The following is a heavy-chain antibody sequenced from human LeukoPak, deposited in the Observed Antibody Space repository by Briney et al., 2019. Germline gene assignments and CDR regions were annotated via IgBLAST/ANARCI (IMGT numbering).Heavy chain of an antibody. CDR3: TTSSYSSGLHYYYYYYMDV. D-gene: IGHD6-19*01. CDR1: GFTFSNAW. CDR2: IRRKTDGGTT. J-gene: IGHJ6*03. Sequence: GGSLRLSCAASGFTFSNAWMNWVRQAPGKGLEWVGRIRRKTDGGTTDYAAPVKGRFTISRDDSEHTLSLQMDSLKTEDTAVYYCTTSSYSSGLHYYYYYYMDVWGKGTTVTVSS. V-gene: IGHV3-15*01.